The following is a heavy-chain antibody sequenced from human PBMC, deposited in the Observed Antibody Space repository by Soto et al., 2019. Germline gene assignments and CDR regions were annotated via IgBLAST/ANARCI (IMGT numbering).Heavy chain of an antibody. CDR2: INHSGST. J-gene: IGHJ4*02. V-gene: IGHV4-34*01. D-gene: IGHD3-10*01. CDR1: GGSFSGYY. CDR3: ARGSGAADY. Sequence: QVQLQQWGAGLLKPSETLSLTCAVYGGSFSGYYWSWIRQPPGKGLEWIGEINHSGSTNYNPSLKRRVTISVDTSKNQFSLKLSSVTAADTAVYSCARGSGAADYWGQGTLVTVSS.